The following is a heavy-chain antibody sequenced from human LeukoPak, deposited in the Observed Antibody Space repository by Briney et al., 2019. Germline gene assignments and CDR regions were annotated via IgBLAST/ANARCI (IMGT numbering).Heavy chain of an antibody. D-gene: IGHD2-21*02. V-gene: IGHV4-34*01. CDR2: INHSGST. CDR3: ARGYPEDCGGDCYLGLFDY. Sequence: SETLSLTCAVYGGSFSGYYWGWIRQPPGKGLEWIGKINHSGSTNYNPSLKSRVTISVDTSKNQFSLKLSSVTAADTAVYYCARGYPEDCGGDCYLGLFDYWGQGTLVTVSS. J-gene: IGHJ4*02. CDR1: GGSFSGYY.